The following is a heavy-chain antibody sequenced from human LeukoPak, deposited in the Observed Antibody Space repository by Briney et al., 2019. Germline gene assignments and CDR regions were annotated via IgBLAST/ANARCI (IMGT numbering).Heavy chain of an antibody. J-gene: IGHJ6*03. Sequence: GGSLRLSCAASGFTFNSNGMHWVRQAPGKGLEGVALIWYDGSNKYYADSVKGRFTISRDNSKNTLYLQMDSLRAEDTAVYYCAKAGDNSGYYPAFYYYMGVWGRGTTVTVPS. D-gene: IGHD3-22*01. CDR1: GFTFNSNG. V-gene: IGHV3-33*06. CDR2: IWYDGSNK. CDR3: AKAGDNSGYYPAFYYYMGV.